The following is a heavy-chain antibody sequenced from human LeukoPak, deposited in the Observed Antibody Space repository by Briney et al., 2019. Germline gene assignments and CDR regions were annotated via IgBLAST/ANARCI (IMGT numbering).Heavy chain of an antibody. V-gene: IGHV4-61*02. D-gene: IGHD3-22*01. J-gene: IGHJ6*03. Sequence: SETLSLTCTVSGGSISSGSYYWSWIRQPAGKGLEWIGRIYTSGSTNYNPSLKSRVTISVDTSKNQFSLKLSSVTAADTAVYYCAGGVVVITTMYYYYYMDVWGKGTTVTISS. CDR2: IYTSGST. CDR1: GGSISSGSYY. CDR3: AGGVVVITTMYYYYYMDV.